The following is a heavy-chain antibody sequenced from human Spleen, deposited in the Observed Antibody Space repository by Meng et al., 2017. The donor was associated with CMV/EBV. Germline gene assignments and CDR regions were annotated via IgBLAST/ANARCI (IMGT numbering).Heavy chain of an antibody. V-gene: IGHV1-69*16. Sequence: FNSHIVSCLRHAPGQGLEWLVGIIPILGTTNYAQNFQCRITITADESRSTAYLDLSSLRSEDTAVYFCAGLTGYCDTASCDRDWFDPWGQGTLVTVSS. J-gene: IGHJ5*02. D-gene: IGHD2-15*01. CDR2: IIPILGTT. CDR3: AGLTGYCDTASCDRDWFDP. CDR1: FNSHI.